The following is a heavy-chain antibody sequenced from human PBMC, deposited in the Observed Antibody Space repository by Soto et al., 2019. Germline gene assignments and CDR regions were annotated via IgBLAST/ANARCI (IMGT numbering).Heavy chain of an antibody. CDR2: ISGDSNYI. D-gene: IGHD3-22*01. Sequence: NPGGSLRLSCAASGFSFSGYNMNWVRQAPGKGLEWASSISGDSNYIYYADSVQGRFTISRDNTKNSVYLQMNSLRAEDTAVYYCARVVYFDRSAYGLWGQGTMVTVSS. V-gene: IGHV3-21*06. CDR1: GFSFSGYN. CDR3: ARVVYFDRSAYGL. J-gene: IGHJ3*01.